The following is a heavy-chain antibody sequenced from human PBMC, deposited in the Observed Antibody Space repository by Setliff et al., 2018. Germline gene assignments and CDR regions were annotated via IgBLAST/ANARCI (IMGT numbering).Heavy chain of an antibody. J-gene: IGHJ4*02. V-gene: IGHV4-34*10. CDR1: GVSLSDYY. Sequence: PSETLSLTCTVYGVSLSDYYWGWVRQSPGKGLDWIGEINHSGNTNYDPSLEGRISISVDTSKRQFSLKLTSVTAADTALYFCARDNPILGATDYWGQGALVTVSS. D-gene: IGHD1-26*01. CDR3: ARDNPILGATDY. CDR2: INHSGNT.